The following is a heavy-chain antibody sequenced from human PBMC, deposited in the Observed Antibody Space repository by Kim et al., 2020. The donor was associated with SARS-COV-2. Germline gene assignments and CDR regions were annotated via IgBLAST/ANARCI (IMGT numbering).Heavy chain of an antibody. CDR3: ARRNGSDNFFDL. J-gene: IGHJ4*02. V-gene: IGHV5-51*01. D-gene: IGHD3-9*01. CDR2: ILPSDSDT. Sequence: GESLKISCEVSGYDYWIGWVRQRPGKGLEWMGLILPSDSDTRYNPAFQGQVTMSVDTSSNTPYLQWSSLKATDTAMYFCARRNGSDNFFDLWGQGTLVTV. CDR1: GYDYW.